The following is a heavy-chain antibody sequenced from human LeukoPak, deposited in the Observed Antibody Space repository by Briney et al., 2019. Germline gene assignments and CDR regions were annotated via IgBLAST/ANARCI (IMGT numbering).Heavy chain of an antibody. CDR3: AKVVSGGHHDY. J-gene: IGHJ4*02. Sequence: ASVKVSCKASGYTFTNNDISWVRQAAGQGLEWMGWMNPRSGKTGYAQKFQGRVTMTRDTSITTAYMELSALRSEDTAVYYCAKVVSGGHHDYWGQGTLV. CDR2: MNPRSGKT. V-gene: IGHV1-8*01. D-gene: IGHD2-15*01. CDR1: GYTFTNND.